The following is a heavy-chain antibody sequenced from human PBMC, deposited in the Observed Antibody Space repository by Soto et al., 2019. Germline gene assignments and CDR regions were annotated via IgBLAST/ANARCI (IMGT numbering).Heavy chain of an antibody. CDR1: GYSFTSYW. J-gene: IGHJ3*02. CDR2: IYPGDSDT. D-gene: IGHD6-19*01. V-gene: IGHV5-51*01. Sequence: PGESLKISCKGSGYSFTSYWIGWVRQMPGKGLEWMGIIYPGDSDTRYSPSFQGQVTISADKSISTAYLQWSSLKASDTAMYYCARHRPRIAVAGDDAFDICGKGTMVTV. CDR3: ARHRPRIAVAGDDAFDI.